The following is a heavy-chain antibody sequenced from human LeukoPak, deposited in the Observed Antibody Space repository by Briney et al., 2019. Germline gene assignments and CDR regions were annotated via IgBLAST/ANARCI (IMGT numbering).Heavy chain of an antibody. CDR1: GFTFDDYA. CDR3: AKAGIAAAGGWFDP. V-gene: IGHV3-9*01. D-gene: IGHD6-13*01. Sequence: GRSLRLSCAASGFTFDDYAMHWVRQAPGKGLEWVSGISWNSGSIGYADSVKGRFTISRDNAKNSLYLQMNSLRAEDTALYYCAKAGIAAAGGWFDPWGQGTLVTVSS. CDR2: ISWNSGSI. J-gene: IGHJ5*02.